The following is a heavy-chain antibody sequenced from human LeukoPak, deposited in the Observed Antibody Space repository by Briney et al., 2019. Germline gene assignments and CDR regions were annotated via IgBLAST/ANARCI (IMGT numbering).Heavy chain of an antibody. CDR1: GDSVSSNIAA. CDR2: TYSRSKWYN. J-gene: IGHJ4*02. V-gene: IGHV6-1*01. Sequence: SQTLSLTCAISGDSVSSNIAAWNWIRQSPSRGLEWLGRTYSRSKWYNDYAVSVKSRITINPDTSKNQFSLQLNSVTPGDTAVCYCARSIAVAGNYFDYWGQGTLVTVSS. D-gene: IGHD6-19*01. CDR3: ARSIAVAGNYFDY.